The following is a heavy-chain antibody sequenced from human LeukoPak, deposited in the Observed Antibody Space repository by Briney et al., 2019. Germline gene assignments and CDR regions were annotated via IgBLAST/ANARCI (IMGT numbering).Heavy chain of an antibody. J-gene: IGHJ4*02. CDR3: ARDYGGSSPFDY. CDR1: GFTFSSYS. Sequence: GGSLRLSCAGSGFTFSSYSMHWVRQAPGKGLEWVSYISSSGSDIYYADSVKGRFTISRDNAKNSLYLHMNSLRAEDTAVYYCARDYGGSSPFDYWGQGTLVTVSS. CDR2: ISSSGSDI. V-gene: IGHV3-21*05. D-gene: IGHD4-23*01.